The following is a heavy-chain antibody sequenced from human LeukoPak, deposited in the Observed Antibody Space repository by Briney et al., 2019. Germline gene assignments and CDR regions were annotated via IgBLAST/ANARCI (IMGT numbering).Heavy chain of an antibody. D-gene: IGHD4/OR15-4a*01. CDR1: GYTFTSYA. CDR2: INAGNGNT. Sequence: ASVTVSFTASGYTFTSYAMHWVRQAPGQRLEWMGWINAGNGNTKNSQKFQGRVTITRDTSASTAYMELSSLRSEDTAVYYCARVLVLHGAFDIWGQGTMVTVSS. CDR3: ARVLVLHGAFDI. J-gene: IGHJ3*02. V-gene: IGHV1-3*01.